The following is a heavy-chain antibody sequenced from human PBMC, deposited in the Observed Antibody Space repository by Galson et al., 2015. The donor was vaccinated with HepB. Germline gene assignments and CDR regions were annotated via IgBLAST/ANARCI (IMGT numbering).Heavy chain of an antibody. J-gene: IGHJ4*02. CDR2: IKQDGGEK. D-gene: IGHD1-26*01. Sequence: SLRLSCAASGFTFSSYWMSWVRQAPGKGLEWVANIKQDGGEKYYVDSVKGRFTISRDNTKNSLFLQMNSLRAEDTAVYYCARGYSDSSDYFDYWGQGTLVTDSS. V-gene: IGHV3-7*04. CDR1: GFTFSSYW. CDR3: ARGYSDSSDYFDY.